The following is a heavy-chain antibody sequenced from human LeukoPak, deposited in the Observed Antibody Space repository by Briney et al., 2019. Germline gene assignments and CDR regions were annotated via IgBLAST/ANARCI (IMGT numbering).Heavy chain of an antibody. CDR3: ATARAAADWFDP. V-gene: IGHV3-33*01. CDR2: IWYDGSNK. D-gene: IGHD6-13*01. Sequence: PGRSLRLSCAASGFTFSSYGMHWVRQAPGKGLEWVAVIWYDGSNKYYADSVKGRFTISRDNSKNTLYLQMNSLRAGDTAVYYCATARAAADWFDPWGQETLVTVSS. J-gene: IGHJ5*02. CDR1: GFTFSSYG.